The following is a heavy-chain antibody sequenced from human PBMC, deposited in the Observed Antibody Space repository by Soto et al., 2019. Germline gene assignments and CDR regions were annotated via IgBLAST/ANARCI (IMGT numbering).Heavy chain of an antibody. J-gene: IGHJ4*02. CDR1: GYTFTNYY. CDR2: INPNGGST. CDR3: ARGLAAGDY. V-gene: IGHV1-46*01. Sequence: QVQLVQSGAEVKNPGASVKVSCKASGYTFTNYYIHWVRQAPGQGLEWMAIINPNGGSTNYAQEFQGRVTLARDTFTNTVYMELSSLRSEDTGIYYCARGLAAGDYWGQGTLVTDSS. D-gene: IGHD6-13*01.